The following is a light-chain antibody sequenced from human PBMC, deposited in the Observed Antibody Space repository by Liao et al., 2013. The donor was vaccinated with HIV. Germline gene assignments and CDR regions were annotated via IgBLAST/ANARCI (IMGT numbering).Light chain of an antibody. CDR2: YDS. CDR3: QVWDSNSDHPYV. CDR1: NIGSNS. J-gene: IGLJ1*01. Sequence: SYVLTQPSSLSVAPGKTARITCGRNNIGSNSVHWYQQKPGQAPVLVMYYDSDRPSGIPERFSGSNSGNTATLSISRVEAGDEADYYCQVWDSNSDHPYVFGTGTKVTVL. V-gene: IGLV3-21*01.